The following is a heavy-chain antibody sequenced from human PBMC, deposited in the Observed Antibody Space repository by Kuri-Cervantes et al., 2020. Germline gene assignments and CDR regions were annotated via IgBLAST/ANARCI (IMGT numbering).Heavy chain of an antibody. CDR1: GFTFSSYA. D-gene: IGHD6-19*01. CDR3: AKSGLEQWLPFWDYYYYYGMDV. Sequence: GESLKISCAASGFTFSSYAMHWVRQAPGKGLEWVAVISYDGSNKYYADSVKGRFTISRDNSKNTPYLQMNSLRAEDTAVYYCAKSGLEQWLPFWDYYYYYGMDVWGQGTTVTVSS. J-gene: IGHJ6*02. CDR2: ISYDGSNK. V-gene: IGHV3-30-3*02.